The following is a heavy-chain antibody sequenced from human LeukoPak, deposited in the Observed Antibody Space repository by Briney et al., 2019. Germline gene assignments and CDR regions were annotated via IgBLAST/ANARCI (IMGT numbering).Heavy chain of an antibody. Sequence: GGSLRLSCAAAGFTFSSYEMNWVRQAPGKGLEWVSYISSSGSTIYYADSVKGRFTISRDNAKNSLYLQMNSLRAEDTAVYYCARYYDILTGYSYYYYYMDVWGKGTTVTISS. CDR2: ISSSGSTI. V-gene: IGHV3-48*03. D-gene: IGHD3-9*01. J-gene: IGHJ6*03. CDR1: GFTFSSYE. CDR3: ARYYDILTGYSYYYYYMDV.